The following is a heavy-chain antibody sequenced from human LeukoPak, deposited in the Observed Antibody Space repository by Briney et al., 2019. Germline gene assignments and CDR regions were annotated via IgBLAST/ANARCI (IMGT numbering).Heavy chain of an antibody. CDR3: ARASYWFGELSPSFRD. D-gene: IGHD3-10*01. V-gene: IGHV4-31*03. CDR2: IYYSGST. CDR1: GGSISSGGYY. Sequence: SETLSLTCTLSGGSISSGGYYWRWIRQHPAKGLGWIGYIYYSGSTYYNPSLKSRVTISVDTSKNQFSLKLSSVTAADTAVYYCARASYWFGELSPSFRDGGQRTLVIVS. J-gene: IGHJ4*02.